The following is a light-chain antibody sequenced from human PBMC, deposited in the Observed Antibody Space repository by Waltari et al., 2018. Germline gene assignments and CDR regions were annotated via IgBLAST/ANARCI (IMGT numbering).Light chain of an antibody. CDR2: DKN. J-gene: IGLJ2*01. Sequence: SSELTQDPAVSVAIGQTVRITCQGDSLRSYSASWYQQRPGQAPKLVMYDKNNRPSGVPDRFSGSSSHNTASLTITGAQAEDEASYYCHSRDASGVAGSFGGGTKLTVL. CDR1: SLRSYS. V-gene: IGLV3-19*01. CDR3: HSRDASGVAGS.